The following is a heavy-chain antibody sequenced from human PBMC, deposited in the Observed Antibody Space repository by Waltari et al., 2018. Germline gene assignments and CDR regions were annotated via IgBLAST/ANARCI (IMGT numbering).Heavy chain of an antibody. CDR1: GYTFTGYY. CDR3: ARDHGGIAAGYYYYYMDV. D-gene: IGHD6-13*01. CDR2: IKPNSGGT. J-gene: IGHJ6*03. Sequence: QVQLVQSGAEVKKPGASVKVSCKASGYTFTGYYMHWVRQAPGQGLEWMGRIKPNSGGTNYAQKFQGRGTMTRDTSISTAYMELSRLRSDDTAVYYCARDHGGIAAGYYYYYMDVWGKGTTVTVSS. V-gene: IGHV1-2*06.